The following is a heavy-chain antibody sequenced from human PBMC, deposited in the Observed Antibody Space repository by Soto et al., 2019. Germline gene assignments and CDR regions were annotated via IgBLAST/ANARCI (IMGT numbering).Heavy chain of an antibody. V-gene: IGHV1-69*01. CDR1: GGTFSSYA. CDR3: ARDYYDSSGYYHHAAFDI. Sequence: QVQLVQSGAEVKKPGSSVKVSCKASGGTFSSYAISWVRQAPGQGLEWMGGIIPIFGTANYAQKFQGRVTITADESTSTAYMELSSLRSEDTAVYYCARDYYDSSGYYHHAAFDIWGQGTMVTVSS. D-gene: IGHD3-22*01. CDR2: IIPIFGTA. J-gene: IGHJ3*02.